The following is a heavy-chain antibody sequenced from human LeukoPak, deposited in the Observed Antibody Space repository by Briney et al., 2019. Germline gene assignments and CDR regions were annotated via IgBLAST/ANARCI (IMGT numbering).Heavy chain of an antibody. Sequence: GGSLRLSCAASGFTFSSYAMSWVREAPGKGLEWVSAISGSGGSTYYADSVKGRFTISRDSSKNTLFLQMNSLRVEDTAVYYCAKGIPGTTGLDYWGQGTLVTVSS. D-gene: IGHD1-20*01. J-gene: IGHJ4*02. CDR2: ISGSGGST. CDR3: AKGIPGTTGLDY. CDR1: GFTFSSYA. V-gene: IGHV3-23*01.